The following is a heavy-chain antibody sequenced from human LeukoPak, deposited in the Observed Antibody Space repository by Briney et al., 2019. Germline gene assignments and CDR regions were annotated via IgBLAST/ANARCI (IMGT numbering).Heavy chain of an antibody. CDR3: ATLGEYYDSSGYYYN. CDR1: GGSFSGYY. J-gene: IGHJ4*02. Sequence: SETLSLTCAVYGGSFSGYYWSWIRQPPGKGLEWIGEINHSGSTYYNASLKSRATISVDMSKNQFSLRLTSVTAADTAVYYCATLGEYYDSSGYYYNWGQGTLVTVSS. V-gene: IGHV4-34*01. CDR2: INHSGST. D-gene: IGHD3-22*01.